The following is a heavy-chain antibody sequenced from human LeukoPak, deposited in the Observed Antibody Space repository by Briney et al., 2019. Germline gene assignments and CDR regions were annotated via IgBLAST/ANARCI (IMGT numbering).Heavy chain of an antibody. J-gene: IGHJ4*02. D-gene: IGHD5-18*01. V-gene: IGHV1-69*13. CDR3: ANSADTAMVTSFDY. CDR1: GGTFSSYA. CDR2: IIPIFGTA. Sequence: SVKVSCKASGGTFSSYAIGWVRQAPGQGLEWMGGIIPIFGTANYAQKFQGRVTITADESTSTAYMELSSLRSEDTAVYYCANSADTAMVTSFDYWGQGTPVTVSS.